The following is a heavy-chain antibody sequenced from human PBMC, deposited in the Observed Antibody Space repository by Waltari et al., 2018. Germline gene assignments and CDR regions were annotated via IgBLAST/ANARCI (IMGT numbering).Heavy chain of an antibody. D-gene: IGHD2-21*01. Sequence: QVQLVQSGAEVKKPGSSVKVSCKASGGTFSSYAISWVRQAPGQGLEWMGRSIPIFGTANYAQKFQGRVTITADKSTSTAYMELSSLSSEDTAVYYCARGGGGDGYNSGVVDVWGQGTTVTVSS. J-gene: IGHJ6*02. CDR3: ARGGGGDGYNSGVVDV. V-gene: IGHV1-69*08. CDR2: SIPIFGTA. CDR1: GGTFSSYA.